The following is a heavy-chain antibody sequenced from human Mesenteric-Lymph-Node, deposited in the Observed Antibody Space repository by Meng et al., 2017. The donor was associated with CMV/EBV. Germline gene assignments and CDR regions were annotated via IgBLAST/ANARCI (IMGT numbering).Heavy chain of an antibody. CDR3: ARERPSPGYISSWLHDY. D-gene: IGHD6-13*01. V-gene: IGHV2-5*02. CDR2: IYWDDDK. CDR1: SLSTSGVG. Sequence: SLSTSGVGVGWIRRPLGKALEWLALIYWDDDKRYSPSLKSRLTITKDTSKNQVVLTMTNMDPVDTATYYCARERPSPGYISSWLHDYWGQGTLVTVSS. J-gene: IGHJ4*02.